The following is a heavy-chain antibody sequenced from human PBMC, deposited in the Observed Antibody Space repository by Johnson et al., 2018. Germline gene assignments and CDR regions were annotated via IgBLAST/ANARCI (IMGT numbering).Heavy chain of an antibody. V-gene: IGHV3-30*18. CDR2: ISYDGSNK. J-gene: IGHJ6*02. D-gene: IGHD6-19*01. CDR1: GFTFSSYG. Sequence: QVQLVQSGGGVVQPGRSLRLSCAASGFTFSSYGMHWVRQAPGKGLEWVAVISYDGSNKYYADSVKGRFTISRDNSKNTLYLQMNSLRAEDTAVYYCAKDGQAVASTQVYYYYGMDVWGQGTTVTVSS. CDR3: AKDGQAVASTQVYYYYGMDV.